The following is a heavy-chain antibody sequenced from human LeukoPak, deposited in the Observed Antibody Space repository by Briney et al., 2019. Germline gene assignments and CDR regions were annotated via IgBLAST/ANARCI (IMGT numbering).Heavy chain of an antibody. CDR1: GFTFSTNA. CDR2: ISGSGAST. V-gene: IGHV3-23*01. J-gene: IGHJ4*02. D-gene: IGHD1-26*01. Sequence: GGSLRLSCLTSGFTFSTNAMSWVRQAPGKGLEWISGISGSGASTYYADSVTGRFTISRDNSRNTLYLQMNSLGGDDTAVYYCAKDVGKWESLHFFDYWGQGTLVTVSS. CDR3: AKDVGKWESLHFFDY.